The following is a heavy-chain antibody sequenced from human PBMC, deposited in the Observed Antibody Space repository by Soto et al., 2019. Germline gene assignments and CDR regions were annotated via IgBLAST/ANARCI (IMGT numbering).Heavy chain of an antibody. CDR3: ARGDAARLGYCGGDCYSGNWFDP. CDR2: SSAYNGNT. V-gene: IGHV1-18*01. D-gene: IGHD2-21*02. Sequence: QVQLVQSGAEVKKPGASVKVSCKASGYTFTSDGISWVRQAPGQGLEWMGWSSAYNGNTNYAQKLQGRVTMTTDTSTSTAYMELRSLRSDDTAVYYCARGDAARLGYCGGDCYSGNWFDPWGQGTLVTVSS. J-gene: IGHJ5*02. CDR1: GYTFTSDG.